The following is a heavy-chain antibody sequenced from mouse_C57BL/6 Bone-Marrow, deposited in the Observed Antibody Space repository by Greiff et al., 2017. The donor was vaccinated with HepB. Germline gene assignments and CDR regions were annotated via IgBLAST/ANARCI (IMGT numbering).Heavy chain of an antibody. CDR2: IRNKANGYTT. Sequence: EVQGVESGGGLVQPGGSLSLSCAASGFTFTDYYMSWVRQPPGKALEWLGFIRNKANGYTTENSASVKGRFTISRDNSQSILYLQMNALRAEDSATYYCARYRATVVAPYFDYWGQGTTLTVSS. CDR3: ARYRATVVAPYFDY. V-gene: IGHV7-3*01. CDR1: GFTFTDYY. D-gene: IGHD1-1*01. J-gene: IGHJ2*01.